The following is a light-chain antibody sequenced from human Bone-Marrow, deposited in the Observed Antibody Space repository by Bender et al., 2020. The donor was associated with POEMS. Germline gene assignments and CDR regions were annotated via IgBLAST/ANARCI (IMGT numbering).Light chain of an antibody. CDR2: EVS. V-gene: IGLV2-23*02. CDR3: CSYAGDTVI. J-gene: IGLJ2*01. CDR1: TSDIGSYNF. Sequence: QSALTQPASVSGSPGQSITISCIGTTSDIGSYNFVSWYQQHPGKAPKLIIYEVSRWPSGVSSRFSGTKSGYAASLTISGLRAEDEAEYCCCSYAGDTVIFGGGTRVTVL.